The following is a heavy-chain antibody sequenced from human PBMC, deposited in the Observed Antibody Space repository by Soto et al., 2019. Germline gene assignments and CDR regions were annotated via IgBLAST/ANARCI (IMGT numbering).Heavy chain of an antibody. Sequence: GGSLRLSCEVSGLTYSTAWMHWVRQAPGKGLVWVSSINRDGSVTNYADSVKGRFTISRDSAENRLYLQMNSLRADDTAAYYCPSDLVGASDSYGLDVWGQGTPVTVSS. CDR1: GLTYSTAW. J-gene: IGHJ6*02. D-gene: IGHD1-26*01. CDR2: INRDGSVT. CDR3: PSDLVGASDSYGLDV. V-gene: IGHV3-74*01.